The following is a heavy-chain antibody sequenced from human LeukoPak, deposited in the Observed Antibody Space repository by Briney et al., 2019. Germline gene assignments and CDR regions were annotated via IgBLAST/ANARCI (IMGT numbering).Heavy chain of an antibody. Sequence: GGSLRLSCAASGFTFSSYAMSWVRQAPGKGLEWVSAISAGGGGTYYADSVKGRFTISRDNSKDTLFLQTNSLRAEDTTVYYCARKGQGYYFEYWGQGALVTVSS. CDR2: ISAGGGGT. J-gene: IGHJ4*02. V-gene: IGHV3-23*01. CDR1: GFTFSSYA. CDR3: ARKGQGYYFEY.